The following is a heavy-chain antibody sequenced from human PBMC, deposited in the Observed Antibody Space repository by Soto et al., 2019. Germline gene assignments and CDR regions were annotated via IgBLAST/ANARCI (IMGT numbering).Heavy chain of an antibody. CDR2: ISAYNGNT. CDR3: ARGVTMIDD. V-gene: IGHV1-18*01. CDR1: GYTFTNFG. Sequence: QVQLVQSGAEVKKPGASVKVSCKASGYTFTNFGITWVRQAPGQGLEWMGWISAYNGNTNYAQNFQGRVTMTTDTSMSTAYMGLRSLRSDDTLVYYCARGVTMIDDWGQGTLFTVSS. D-gene: IGHD4-17*01. J-gene: IGHJ4*02.